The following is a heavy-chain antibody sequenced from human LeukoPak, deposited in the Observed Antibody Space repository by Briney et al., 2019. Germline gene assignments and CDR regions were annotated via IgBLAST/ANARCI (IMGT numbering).Heavy chain of an antibody. CDR3: ARTGVDASFLGFFPPEYYYYYMDV. D-gene: IGHD3-3*01. CDR1: GYSISSGYY. CDR2: IYTSGST. Sequence: ASETLSLTCTVSGYSISSGYYWSWIRQPAGKGLEWIGRIYTSGSTNYNPSLKSRVTISVDTSKNQFSLKLSSVTAADTAVYYCARTGVDASFLGFFPPEYYYYYMDVWGKGTTVTISS. J-gene: IGHJ6*03. V-gene: IGHV4-61*02.